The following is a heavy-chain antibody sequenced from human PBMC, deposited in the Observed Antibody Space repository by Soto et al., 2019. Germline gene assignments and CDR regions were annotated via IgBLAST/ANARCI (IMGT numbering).Heavy chain of an antibody. D-gene: IGHD6-19*01. V-gene: IGHV3-23*01. CDR3: AKDLYIAVAGTTVE. Sequence: EVQLLESGGGLGQPGGSLRLSCAVSGFIFSNFAMTWVRQAPGKGLEWVSSLSGVGCRTTYADSVKGSFTISRDDSKDSLSLQMNSLRAEDAGVYYCAKDLYIAVAGTTVEWGQGTLVTVSS. J-gene: IGHJ4*02. CDR2: LSGVGCRT. CDR1: GFIFSNFA.